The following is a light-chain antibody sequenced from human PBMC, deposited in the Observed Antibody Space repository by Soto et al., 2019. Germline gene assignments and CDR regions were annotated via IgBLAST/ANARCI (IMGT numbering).Light chain of an antibody. CDR2: GAS. CDR1: QRVRSY. CDR3: HQVYTYPRT. V-gene: IGKV1-9*01. Sequence: IQLTQSPSSLSASVGDRVTITCRASQRVRSYLAWFQQRPGKAPKLLIFGASTLQNGVPARFIGGGFRTEFTLTITSLQPEDFATYYCHQVYTYPRTFGQGTKVEIK. J-gene: IGKJ1*01.